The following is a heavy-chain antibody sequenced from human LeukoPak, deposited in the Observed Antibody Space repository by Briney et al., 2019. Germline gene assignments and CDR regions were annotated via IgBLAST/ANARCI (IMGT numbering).Heavy chain of an antibody. D-gene: IGHD3-10*01. CDR3: ARHGSVRSPLGP. Sequence: SETLSLTCTVSGGSISSYYWSWIRQPPGKGLEWIGYIYATGSTNYNPSLKSRVPISVATSKNQFSLNLRSVTAADTAVYYCARHGSVRSPLGPWGQGTLVTVSS. J-gene: IGHJ5*02. V-gene: IGHV4-4*09. CDR1: GGSISSYY. CDR2: IYATGST.